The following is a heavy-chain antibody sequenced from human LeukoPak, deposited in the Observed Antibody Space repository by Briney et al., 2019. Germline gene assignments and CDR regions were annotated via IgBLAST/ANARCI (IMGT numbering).Heavy chain of an antibody. CDR3: ARDRGTVTTLSYYGMDV. CDR1: GDTFSSSS. J-gene: IGHJ6*02. V-gene: IGHV1-69*04. Sequence: GASVKVSCKAVGDTFSSSSMSWVRQAPGQGLEWMGRIIPILDITNYAQEFQGRVTITADRSTTTAYMEVNNLGSDDTAVYYCARDRGTVTTLSYYGMDVWGQGTTVTVSS. CDR2: IIPILDIT. D-gene: IGHD4-17*01.